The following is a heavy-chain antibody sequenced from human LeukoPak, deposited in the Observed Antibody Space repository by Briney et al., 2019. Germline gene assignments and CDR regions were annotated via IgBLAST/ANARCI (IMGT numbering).Heavy chain of an antibody. J-gene: IGHJ6*03. D-gene: IGHD3-10*01. CDR3: AKDIGVRGVIIHYYYYYYMDV. V-gene: IGHV3-23*01. CDR2: ISGSGGST. Sequence: TGGSLRLSCAASGFTFSSYAMSWVRPAPGKGLEWVSAISGSGGSTYYADSVKGRFTISRDNSKNTLYLQMNSLRAEDTAVYYCAKDIGVRGVIIHYYYYYYMDVWGKGTTVTVSS. CDR1: GFTFSSYA.